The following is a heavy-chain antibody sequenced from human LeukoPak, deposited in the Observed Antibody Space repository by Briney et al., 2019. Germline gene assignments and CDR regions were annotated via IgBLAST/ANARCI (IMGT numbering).Heavy chain of an antibody. CDR2: ISAYNGNT. D-gene: IGHD4-17*01. CDR3: ARTTQTVDYDFGY. J-gene: IGHJ4*02. V-gene: IGHV1-18*01. Sequence: TSVNVSCKASGYTFTSYGISWVRQAPGQGLEWMGWISAYNGNTNYAQKLQGRVTMTTDTSTSTAYMELSSLRSEDTAVYYCARTTQTVDYDFGYWGQGTLVTVSS. CDR1: GYTFTSYG.